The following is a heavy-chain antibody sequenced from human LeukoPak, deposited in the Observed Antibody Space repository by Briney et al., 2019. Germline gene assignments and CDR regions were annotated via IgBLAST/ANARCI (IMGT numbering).Heavy chain of an antibody. D-gene: IGHD3-10*01. V-gene: IGHV3-23*01. CDR1: GYTFTSYG. CDR3: AKDPELLWFGELSNSYFDY. Sequence: GASVKVSCKASGYTFTSYGISWVRQAPGKGLEWVSAISGSGGSTYYADSVKGRFTISRDNSKNTLYLQMNSLRAEDTAVYYCAKDPELLWFGELSNSYFDYWGQGTLVTVSS. J-gene: IGHJ4*02. CDR2: ISGSGGST.